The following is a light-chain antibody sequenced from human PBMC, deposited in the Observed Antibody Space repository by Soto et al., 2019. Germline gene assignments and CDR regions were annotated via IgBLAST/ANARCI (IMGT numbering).Light chain of an antibody. J-gene: IGKJ3*01. CDR2: ASY. Sequence: EIVLTQSPDTLSLSPGERATLSCRASQSIGSSLAWYQQKPGQAPRLLIYASYNRATGIPARFSGSGSGTDFTLTISSLEPEDFAVYYCQQYNKWPLTFGPGTKVDIK. CDR3: QQYNKWPLT. V-gene: IGKV3-11*01. CDR1: QSIGSS.